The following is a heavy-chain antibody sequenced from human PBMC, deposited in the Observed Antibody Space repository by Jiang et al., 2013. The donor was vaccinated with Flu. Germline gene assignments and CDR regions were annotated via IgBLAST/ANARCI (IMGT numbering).Heavy chain of an antibody. CDR2: IRSKANSYAT. D-gene: IGHD2-15*01. CDR3: ITLHRYCSGGSCYSDY. J-gene: IGHJ4*02. CDR1: GFTFSGSA. V-gene: IGHV3-73*01. Sequence: QLLESGGGLVQPGGSLKLSCAASGFTFSGSAMHWVRQASGKGLEWVGRIRSKANSYATAYAASVKGRFTISRDDSKNTAYLQMNSLKTEDTAVYYCITLHRYCSGGSCYSDYWGQGTLVTVSS.